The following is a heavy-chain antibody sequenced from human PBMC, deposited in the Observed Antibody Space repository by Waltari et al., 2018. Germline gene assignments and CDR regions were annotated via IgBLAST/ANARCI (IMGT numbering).Heavy chain of an antibody. D-gene: IGHD3-3*02. CDR3: ARDLSPGTFDY. Sequence: QVQLVQSGAEVKKPGSSVKISCKTSWYLFANYYMHWVRQAPGQGLEWVGIINPTGLSTTYAHKFQGRVTMTRDTSTSTVYMELSSLTSEDTAVYYCARDLSPGTFDYWGQGSLVTVSS. V-gene: IGHV1-46*01. J-gene: IGHJ4*02. CDR2: INPTGLST. CDR1: WYLFANYY.